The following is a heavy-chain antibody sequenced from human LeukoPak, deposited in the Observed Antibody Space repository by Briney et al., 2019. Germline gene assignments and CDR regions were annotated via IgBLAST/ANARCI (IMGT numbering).Heavy chain of an antibody. D-gene: IGHD3-3*01. CDR3: AKDQRPLFWSGYQGGSDY. CDR1: GFTFSSYA. V-gene: IGHV3-23*01. CDR2: ISGSGGST. J-gene: IGHJ4*02. Sequence: GGSLRLSCAASGFTFSSYAVSWVRQAPGKGLEWVPAISGSGGSTYYADSVKGRFTISRDNSKNTLYLQMNSLRAEDTAVYYCAKDQRPLFWSGYQGGSDYWGQGTLVTVSS.